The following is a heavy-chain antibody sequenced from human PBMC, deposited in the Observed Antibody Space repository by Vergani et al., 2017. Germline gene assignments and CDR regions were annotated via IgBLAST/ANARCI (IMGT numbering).Heavy chain of an antibody. V-gene: IGHV3-23*01. CDR3: ANESPAGYSSSYFFDC. CDR1: GGSFSGYY. J-gene: IGHJ4*02. Sequence: VQLQQWGAGLLKPSETLSLTCAVYGGSFSGYYWSWIRQPPGKGLEWVSAISGSGGSTYYADSGKARFTISRDNSKNTLYLQMNSLGAEDTAVYYCANESPAGYSSSYFFDCWGQGTLVTVS. CDR2: ISGSGGST. D-gene: IGHD6-6*01.